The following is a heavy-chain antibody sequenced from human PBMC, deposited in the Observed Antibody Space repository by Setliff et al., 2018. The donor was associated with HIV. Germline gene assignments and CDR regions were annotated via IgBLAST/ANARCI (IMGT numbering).Heavy chain of an antibody. CDR1: GYSTSSNYY. V-gene: IGHV4-38-2*01. Sequence: SETLSLTCAVSGYSTSSNYYWGWIRQSPGKGLEWIGSIKHSGNIYYNSSLKSRISVSRDTSKNQFFLKLSSVTAADTAVYYCGTVTTGHWYFDLWGRGTLVTVSS. D-gene: IGHD4-17*01. CDR3: GTVTTGHWYFDL. J-gene: IGHJ2*01. CDR2: IKHSGNI.